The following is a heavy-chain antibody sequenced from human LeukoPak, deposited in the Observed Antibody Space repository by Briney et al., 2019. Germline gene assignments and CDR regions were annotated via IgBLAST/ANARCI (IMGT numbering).Heavy chain of an antibody. Sequence: SETLSLTCTVSGGSISSGDYYWSWIRQPPGTGLEWIGYIYYSGSTYYNPSLKSRVTISVDTSKSQFSLKLSSVTAADTAVYYCARAVNPMPITILPTLNWFDPWGQGTLVTVSS. D-gene: IGHD3-3*01. CDR2: IYYSGST. V-gene: IGHV4-30-4*01. CDR3: ARAVNPMPITILPTLNWFDP. CDR1: GGSISSGDYY. J-gene: IGHJ5*02.